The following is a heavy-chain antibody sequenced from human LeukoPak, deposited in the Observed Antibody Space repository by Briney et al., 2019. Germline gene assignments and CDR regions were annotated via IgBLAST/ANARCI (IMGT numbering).Heavy chain of an antibody. Sequence: GGSLRLSCAASGFTFSSYALNWVRQAPGEGLEWGSAISGGGVSTYYTDSVKGRFTVSRDNSKNPVYLQKNILRAEGSAVYYCAKCDSPVAGDYFDYWGQGTLVTVSS. CDR3: AKCDSPVAGDYFDY. V-gene: IGHV3-23*01. CDR1: GFTFSSYA. CDR2: ISGGGVST. D-gene: IGHD6-19*01. J-gene: IGHJ4*02.